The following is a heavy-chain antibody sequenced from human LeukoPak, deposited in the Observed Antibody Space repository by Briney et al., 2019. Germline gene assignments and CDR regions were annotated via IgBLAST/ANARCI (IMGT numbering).Heavy chain of an antibody. D-gene: IGHD3-3*01. CDR2: IKGGNT. J-gene: IGHJ6*03. V-gene: IGHV3-23*01. Sequence: GGTLRLSCAASGFTFTNHGMSWVRQAPGKGLEWVSSIKGGNTYYADSVKGRFTISRDNSKNTVSLQLNNLRIEDTALYYCAKTSLSDPSGHYYYMDVWGKGTTVTVSS. CDR3: AKTSLSDPSGHYYYMDV. CDR1: GFTFTNHG.